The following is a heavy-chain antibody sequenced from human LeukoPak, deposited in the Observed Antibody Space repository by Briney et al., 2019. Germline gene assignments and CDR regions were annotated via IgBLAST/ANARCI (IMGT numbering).Heavy chain of an antibody. Sequence: SQTLSLTCTVSGGSISSGDYYWSWIRQPPGKGLEWIGYIYYSGSTYYNPSLKSRVTISVDTSKNQFSLKLSSVTAADTAVYYCATGLITMVRGVTINGYFQHWGQGTLVTVSS. CDR3: ATGLITMVRGVTINGYFQH. CDR1: GGSISSGDYY. D-gene: IGHD3-10*01. J-gene: IGHJ1*01. V-gene: IGHV4-30-4*01. CDR2: IYYSGST.